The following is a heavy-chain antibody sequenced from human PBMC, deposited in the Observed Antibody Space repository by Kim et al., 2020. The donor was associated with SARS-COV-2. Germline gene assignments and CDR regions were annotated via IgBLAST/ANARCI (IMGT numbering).Heavy chain of an antibody. CDR3: AREFNELAVAGTYYYYGMDV. CDR2: ISAYNGNT. Sequence: ASVKVSCKASGYTFTSYGISWVRQAPGQGLEWMGWISAYNGNTNYAQKLQGRVTMTTDTSTSTAYMELRSLRSDDTAVYYCAREFNELAVAGTYYYYGMDVWGQGTTVTVSS. J-gene: IGHJ6*02. V-gene: IGHV1-18*04. D-gene: IGHD6-19*01. CDR1: GYTFTSYG.